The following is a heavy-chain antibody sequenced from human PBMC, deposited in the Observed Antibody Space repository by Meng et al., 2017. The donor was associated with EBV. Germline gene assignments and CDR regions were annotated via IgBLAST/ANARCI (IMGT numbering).Heavy chain of an antibody. CDR3: VRELVGGTFDY. J-gene: IGHJ4*02. CDR2: IIPAGGNT. CDR1: GYTFTSYY. D-gene: IGHD1/OR15-1a*01. Sequence: QGQLGQSGAGVKKPGASVKVSCKASGYTFTSYYLHWVRQAPGQGLEWMGIIIPAGGNTNYAQKFRGRFTMTRDTSTSTVYMDLSILTSEDTAVYYCVRELVGGTFDYWGQGTLVTVSS. V-gene: IGHV1-46*01.